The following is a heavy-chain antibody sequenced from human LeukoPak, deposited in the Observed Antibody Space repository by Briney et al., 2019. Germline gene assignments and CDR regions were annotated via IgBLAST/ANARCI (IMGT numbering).Heavy chain of an antibody. CDR2: MNPNTGDT. CDR1: GYTFTSYD. V-gene: IGHV1-8*01. J-gene: IGHJ4*02. D-gene: IGHD3-9*01. CDR3: AKSGYNILTGFYPGDS. Sequence: ASVKVSCKASGYTFTSYDINWVRQATGQGLEWMGWMNPNTGDTGYTQNFQGRVTMTRDTSISTAYPELSSLRSEDTAVYYCAKSGYNILTGFYPGDSWGQGTLVTVSS.